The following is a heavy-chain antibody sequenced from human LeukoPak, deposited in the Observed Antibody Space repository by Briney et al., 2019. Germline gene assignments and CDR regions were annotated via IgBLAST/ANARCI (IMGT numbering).Heavy chain of an antibody. CDR2: IRYDGSNK. D-gene: IGHD3-10*01. V-gene: IGHV3-30*02. CDR1: GFTFSGYG. CDR3: AKDSRKDGSGSYMDY. Sequence: PGGSLRLSCAASGFTFSGYGMHWVRQAPGKGLEWVAFIRYDGSNKYYADSVKGRFTISRDNSKNTLYLQMNSLRAEDTAVYYCAKDSRKDGSGSYMDYWGQGTLVTVSS. J-gene: IGHJ4*02.